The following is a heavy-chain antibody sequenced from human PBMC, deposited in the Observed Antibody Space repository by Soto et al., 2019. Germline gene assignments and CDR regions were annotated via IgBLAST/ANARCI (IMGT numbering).Heavy chain of an antibody. J-gene: IGHJ3*01. CDR1: GFTFNNYN. CDR2: IGSRGSSYR. V-gene: IGHV3-21*01. CDR3: ARDLEGADAFDL. D-gene: IGHD3-16*01. Sequence: PGGSLRLSCATSGFTFNNYNMNWVRQTPGKGLEWVSSIGSRGSSYRYYADSVKGRFTISRDIAKNTLYLEVHSLRADDTALYYCARDLEGADAFDLWGQGTMVTVSS.